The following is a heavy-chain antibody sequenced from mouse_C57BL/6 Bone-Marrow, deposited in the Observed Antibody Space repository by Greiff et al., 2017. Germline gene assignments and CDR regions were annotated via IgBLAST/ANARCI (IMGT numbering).Heavy chain of an antibody. CDR2: IYPGSGST. CDR1: GYTFTSYW. Sequence: VQLQQPGAELVKPGASVKMSCKASGYTFTSYWITWVKQRPGQGLEWIGDIYPGSGSTNYNEKFKSKATLTVDPSSSTAYMQLSSLTSEDSAVYYCARWGGLWGNYAMDYWGQGTSVTVSS. J-gene: IGHJ4*01. CDR3: ARWGGLWGNYAMDY. V-gene: IGHV1-55*01. D-gene: IGHD1-1*02.